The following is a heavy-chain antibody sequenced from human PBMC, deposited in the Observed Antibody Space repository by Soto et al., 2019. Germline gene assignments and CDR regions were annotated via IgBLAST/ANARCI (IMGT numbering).Heavy chain of an antibody. CDR1: GYTFSDHG. Sequence: ASVKVSCKASGYTFSDHGISWVRQAPGQGLEWLAWISPYNDNTNYAPRVQGRVTVTTDTSTTTAYMELKSLRSDDTAVYYCARYVGCGGDCYSIYYYGMDVWG. V-gene: IGHV1-18*04. D-gene: IGHD2-21*02. CDR2: ISPYNDNT. CDR3: ARYVGCGGDCYSIYYYGMDV. J-gene: IGHJ6*04.